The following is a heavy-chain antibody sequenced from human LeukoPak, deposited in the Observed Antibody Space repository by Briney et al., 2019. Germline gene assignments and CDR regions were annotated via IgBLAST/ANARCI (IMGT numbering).Heavy chain of an antibody. J-gene: IGHJ4*02. V-gene: IGHV3-23*01. Sequence: PGGSLRLSCAASGFTFTNFAMSWVRQAPGKGLEWVSGISSSGGSTYYADSVKGRFTISRDNSKNTLYLQMNGLRAEDTAVYYCAKDLISSSWYGGDNWGQGTLVTVSS. CDR3: AKDLISSSWYGGDN. CDR2: ISSSGGST. CDR1: GFTFTNFA. D-gene: IGHD6-13*01.